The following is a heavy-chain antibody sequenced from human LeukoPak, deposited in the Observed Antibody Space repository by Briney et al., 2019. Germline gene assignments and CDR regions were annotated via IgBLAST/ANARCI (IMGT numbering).Heavy chain of an antibody. Sequence: ASVKVSCKASGYTFTSYYMHWVRQAPGQGLEWMGWISPNSGATNYAQKFQARVTMTGDTSISTAYMELSSLRSDDTAVYYCARLVATIVYYYYGMDVWGQGTTVTVSS. J-gene: IGHJ6*02. D-gene: IGHD5-12*01. V-gene: IGHV1-2*02. CDR2: ISPNSGAT. CDR3: ARLVATIVYYYYGMDV. CDR1: GYTFTSYY.